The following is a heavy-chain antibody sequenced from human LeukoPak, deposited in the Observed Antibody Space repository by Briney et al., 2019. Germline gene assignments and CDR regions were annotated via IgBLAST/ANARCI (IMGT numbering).Heavy chain of an antibody. CDR1: GGTLSSYA. D-gene: IGHD5-24*01. J-gene: IGHJ6*02. V-gene: IGHV1-69*04. Sequence: SVKVSCKASGGTLSSYAISWVRQAPGQGLEWMGRIIPILGIANYAQKFQGRVTITADKSTSTAYMELSSLRSEDTAVYYCARGPPVEMATIRGYYYGMDVWGQGTTVTVSS. CDR3: ARGPPVEMATIRGYYYGMDV. CDR2: IIPILGIA.